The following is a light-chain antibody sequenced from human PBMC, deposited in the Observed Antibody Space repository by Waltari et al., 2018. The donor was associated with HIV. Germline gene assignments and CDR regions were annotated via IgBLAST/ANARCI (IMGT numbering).Light chain of an antibody. CDR1: SSDVGGYNY. V-gene: IGLV2-8*01. CDR3: SSHAGSKVV. CDR2: DVI. Sequence: QSALTQPPSASGSPGQSVTLSCTGTSSDVGGYNYVSWHQQHPGKAPKLMIYDVIKRPSGVPDRFSGSKSGTASLTVSGLQPEDEADYYCSSHAGSKVVFGGGTRLTVL. J-gene: IGLJ2*01.